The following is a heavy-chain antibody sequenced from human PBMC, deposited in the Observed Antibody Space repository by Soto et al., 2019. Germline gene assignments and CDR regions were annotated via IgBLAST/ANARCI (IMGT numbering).Heavy chain of an antibody. D-gene: IGHD6-13*01. J-gene: IGHJ6*03. V-gene: IGHV4-39*01. Sequence: PSETLSLTCTVSGGSISSSSYYWGWIRQPPGKGLEWIGSIYYSGSTYYNPSLKSRVTISVDTSKNQFSLKLSSVTAADTAVYYCARRRTAGTDYDYMDVWGKGTTVTFPS. CDR3: ARRRTAGTDYDYMDV. CDR1: GGSISSSSYY. CDR2: IYYSGST.